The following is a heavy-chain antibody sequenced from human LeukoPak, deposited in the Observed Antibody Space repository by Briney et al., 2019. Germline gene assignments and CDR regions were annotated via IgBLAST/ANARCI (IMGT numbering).Heavy chain of an antibody. CDR1: GYTFTSYD. Sequence: ASVKVSCKASGYTFTSYDMHWVRQAPGQGLEWMGMINSSGGRTTYAQKFQGRVTMTRDPSTSTVSIELSSLRSEDTAVYSCARDLAVYYYGMDVWGQGTTVTVSS. CDR2: INSSGGRT. V-gene: IGHV1-46*01. J-gene: IGHJ6*02. CDR3: ARDLAVYYYGMDV.